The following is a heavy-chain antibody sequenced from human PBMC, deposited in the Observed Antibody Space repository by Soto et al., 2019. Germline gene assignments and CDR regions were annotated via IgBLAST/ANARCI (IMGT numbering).Heavy chain of an antibody. D-gene: IGHD3-3*01. Sequence: ASVKVSCKASGYTFTGYYMHWVLQAPGQGLEWMGWINPNSGGTNYAQKFQGRVTMTRDTSISTAYMELSRLRSDDTAVYYCARDWPSTIFGVVIINPDYWGQGTLVTVSS. J-gene: IGHJ4*02. CDR1: GYTFTGYY. CDR3: ARDWPSTIFGVVIINPDY. CDR2: INPNSGGT. V-gene: IGHV1-2*02.